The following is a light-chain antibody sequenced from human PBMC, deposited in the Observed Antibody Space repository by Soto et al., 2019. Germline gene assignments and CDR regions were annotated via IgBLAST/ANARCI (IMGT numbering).Light chain of an antibody. CDR1: QGISTY. CDR3: QHCTLCSAP. J-gene: IGKJ5*01. CDR2: DAS. V-gene: IGKV1-5*01. Sequence: RLTQSPSSLSASVGDTVTLSCRASQGISTYLAWYQQKPGQAPTLLIFDASSLPNGVPPRFAGSGSGSEFTLTISRLQPDDFATYFCQHCTLCSAPFGQGTRVE.